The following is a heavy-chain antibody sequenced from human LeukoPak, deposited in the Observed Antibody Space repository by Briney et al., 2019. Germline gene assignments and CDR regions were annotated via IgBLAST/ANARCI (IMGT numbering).Heavy chain of an antibody. CDR2: IYSGGST. CDR1: GFTVSSNY. D-gene: IGHD4-17*01. CDR3: ARVMSDYGDYVSFDY. V-gene: IGHV3-66*01. J-gene: IGHJ4*02. Sequence: GGSLRLSCAASGFTVSSNYLSWVRQAPGKGLEWVSVIYSGGSTYYTDSVKGRFTISRDNFKNTVHLQMNSLRAEDTAVYYSARVMSDYGDYVSFDYWGQGTLVTVSS.